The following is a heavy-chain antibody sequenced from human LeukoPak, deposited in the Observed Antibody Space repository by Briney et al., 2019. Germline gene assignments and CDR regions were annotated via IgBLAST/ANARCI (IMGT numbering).Heavy chain of an antibody. CDR2: ISYDGSNK. V-gene: IGHV3-30-3*01. CDR1: GFTFSSYA. CDR3: ARGRFYYYYYGMDV. Sequence: GGSLRLSCAASGFTFSSYAMHWVRQAPGKGLEGVAVISYDGSNKYYADSVKGRFTISRDNSKNTLYLQMNSLRAEDTAVYYCARGRFYYYYYGMDVWGQGTTVTVSS. J-gene: IGHJ6*02.